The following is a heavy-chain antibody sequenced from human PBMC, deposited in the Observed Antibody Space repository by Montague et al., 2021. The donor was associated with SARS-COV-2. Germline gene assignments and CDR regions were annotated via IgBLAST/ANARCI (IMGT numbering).Heavy chain of an antibody. CDR1: GGSISSGGFL. CDR3: SRGSYRYSHNYYYAMDV. CDR2: IFYTGGT. V-gene: IGHV4-31*03. J-gene: IGHJ6*02. Sequence: TLSLTCIVSGGSISSGGFLWTWVRHLPGKGLEWIGYIFYTGGTDYNPSLKSRVNIAVDTSKNQFSLRLSSVTAADTAVYYCSRGSYRYSHNYYYAMDVWGQGTTVSVSS. D-gene: IGHD4-11*01.